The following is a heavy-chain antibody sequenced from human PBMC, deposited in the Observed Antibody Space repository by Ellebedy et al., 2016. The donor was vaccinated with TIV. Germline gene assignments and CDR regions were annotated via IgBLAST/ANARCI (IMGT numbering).Heavy chain of an antibody. CDR1: GFTFNTHA. D-gene: IGHD3-10*01. CDR3: VKGGSSGSGSYNL. V-gene: IGHV3-64D*06. CDR2: IGSRGNNI. Sequence: GGSLRLXCSASGFTFNTHAMHYFRQAPGKGLEYVATIGSRGNNIQYADAVKGRFIISRNNSNNTLSLEMNSLTPEDTAVYFCVKGGSSGSGSYNLWGQGTLVTVSS. J-gene: IGHJ4*02.